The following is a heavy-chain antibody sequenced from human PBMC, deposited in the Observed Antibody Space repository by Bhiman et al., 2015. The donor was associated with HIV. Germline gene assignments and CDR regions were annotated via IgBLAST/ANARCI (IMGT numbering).Heavy chain of an antibody. CDR3: AKGAGSSSGRY. CDR1: RFAFSSYA. CDR2: ISGSGDDT. J-gene: IGHJ4*02. D-gene: IGHD6-6*01. Sequence: EVQLLESGGGLVQPGGSLRLSCAASRFAFSSYAMSWVRQAPGKGLEWVSTISGSGDDTYYADSVKGRFTVSRDNSKNTLYLQMNSLRAEDTAVYYCAKGAGSSSGRYWGQGTLVTVSS. V-gene: IGHV3-23*01.